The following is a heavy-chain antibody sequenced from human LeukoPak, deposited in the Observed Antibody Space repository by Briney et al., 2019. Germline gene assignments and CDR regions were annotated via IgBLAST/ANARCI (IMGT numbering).Heavy chain of an antibody. D-gene: IGHD5-12*01. Sequence: ASVKVSCKASGYTFTYRYLHWVRQAPGQALEWMGWITPFNGNTNYAQQFQDRVTITRDRSRNTVYMELNSLRFEDTAMYYCARSPFSGDDDAFDVWGQGTMVTVSS. J-gene: IGHJ3*01. CDR2: ITPFNGNT. CDR1: GYTFTYRY. CDR3: ARSPFSGDDDAFDV. V-gene: IGHV1-45*02.